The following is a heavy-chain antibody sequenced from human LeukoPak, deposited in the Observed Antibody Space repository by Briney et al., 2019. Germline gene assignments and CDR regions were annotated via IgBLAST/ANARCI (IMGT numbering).Heavy chain of an antibody. CDR1: EFTFSSYA. D-gene: IGHD2-2*01. CDR2: ISGSGDNT. CDR3: ARSSSTGSDI. J-gene: IGHJ3*02. Sequence: GGSLRLSCAASEFTFSSYAMSWVRQAPGKGLGWVSIISGSGDNTYYADSVKGRFTISRDNAKNSLYLQMNSLRAEDTAVYYCARSSSTGSDIWGQGTMVTVSS. V-gene: IGHV3-23*01.